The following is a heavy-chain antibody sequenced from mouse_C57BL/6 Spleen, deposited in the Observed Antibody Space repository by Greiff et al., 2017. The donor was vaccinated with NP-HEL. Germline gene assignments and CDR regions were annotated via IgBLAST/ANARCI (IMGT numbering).Heavy chain of an antibody. Sequence: QVQLQQSGAELVKPGASVKLSCKASGYTFTSYWMHWVKQRPGQGLEWIGMIHPNSGSTNYNEKFKSKATLTVDKSSSTAYMQLSSLTSEDSAVYYCARSGYAKRDLAYWGQGTLVTVSA. J-gene: IGHJ3*01. D-gene: IGHD3-1*01. V-gene: IGHV1-64*01. CDR1: GYTFTSYW. CDR3: ARSGYAKRDLAY. CDR2: IHPNSGST.